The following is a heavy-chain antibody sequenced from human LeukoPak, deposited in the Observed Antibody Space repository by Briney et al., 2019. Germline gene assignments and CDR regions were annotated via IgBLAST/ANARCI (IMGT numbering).Heavy chain of an antibody. CDR2: I. CDR3: VRGLTISGYRYFQN. Sequence: GGSLRLSCAASGFTFSSYEMHWVRQASGKGLEWISYIKGRCTISRYNPKSSLYLQMSSLRAEDTAIYYCVRGLTISGYRYFQNWGPGTLVIVSS. D-gene: IGHD3-22*01. CDR1: GFTFSSYE. J-gene: IGHJ1*01. V-gene: IGHV3-48*03.